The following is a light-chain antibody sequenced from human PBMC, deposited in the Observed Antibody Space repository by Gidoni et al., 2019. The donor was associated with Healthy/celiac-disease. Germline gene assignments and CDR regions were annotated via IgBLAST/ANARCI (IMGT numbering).Light chain of an antibody. CDR1: QSISSY. Sequence: QMTQSPSSLSASVGDRVTITCRASQSISSYLNWYQQKPGKAPKLLIYAASSLQSGIPARFSGSGSGTDFTLTISSLQPEDFATYYCQQSYSTPLTFGGGTKVEIK. CDR3: QQSYSTPLT. J-gene: IGKJ4*01. CDR2: AAS. V-gene: IGKV1-39*01.